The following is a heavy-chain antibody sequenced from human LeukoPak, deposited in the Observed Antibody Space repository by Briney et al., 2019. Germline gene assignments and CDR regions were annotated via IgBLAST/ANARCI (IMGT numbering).Heavy chain of an antibody. CDR1: GYTFTVYY. CDR2: INPNSGGT. D-gene: IGHD4-17*01. J-gene: IGHJ3*02. CDR3: AREDYGDVGAFDI. Sequence: ASVTLSFTASGYTFTVYYMHCVRQAPGQRPEWMGWINPNSGGTNYTQKYQGSVTMTRDTSISTAYMELSRLRSDDTAVYYCAREDYGDVGAFDIWGQGTMVTVSS. V-gene: IGHV1-2*02.